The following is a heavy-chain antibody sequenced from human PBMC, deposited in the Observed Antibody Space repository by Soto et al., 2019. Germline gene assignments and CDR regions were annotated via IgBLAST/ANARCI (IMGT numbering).Heavy chain of an antibody. CDR1: GGTFSSYT. J-gene: IGHJ4*02. CDR3: ARDELTTVTTPVY. D-gene: IGHD4-17*01. CDR2: IIPILGIA. V-gene: IGHV1-69*04. Sequence: ASVKVSCKASGGTFSSYTISWVRQAPGQGLEWMGRIIPILGIANYAQKFQGRVTITADKSTSTAYMELSSLRSEDTAVYYCARDELTTVTTPVYWGQGTLVTVSS.